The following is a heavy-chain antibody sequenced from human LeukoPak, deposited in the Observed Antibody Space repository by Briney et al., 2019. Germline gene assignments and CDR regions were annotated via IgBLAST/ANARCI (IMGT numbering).Heavy chain of an antibody. D-gene: IGHD6-13*01. V-gene: IGHV4-34*01. J-gene: IGHJ3*02. CDR2: INHSGST. CDR1: GGSFSGYY. Sequence: SETLSLTCAVYGGSFSGYYWSWIRQPPGKGLEWIGEINHSGSTNYNPSLKSRVTISVDTSKNQFSLKLSSVTAADTAVYYCARQNIAAAGPYAFDIWGQGTMVTVSS. CDR3: ARQNIAAAGPYAFDI.